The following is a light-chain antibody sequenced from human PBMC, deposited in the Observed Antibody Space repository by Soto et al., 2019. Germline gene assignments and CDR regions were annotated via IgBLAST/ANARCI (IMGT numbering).Light chain of an antibody. CDR1: NSDVGAYNY. CDR3: SSYTSSSTLLYV. CDR2: DVS. J-gene: IGLJ1*01. Sequence: QSALTQPASVSGSPGQSITISCTGTNSDVGAYNYVSWFQQHPGKAPKLMVYDVSNRPSGVSNRFSGSKSGNTASLTISGLQAEDEADYYCSSYTSSSTLLYVFGTGTKVTVL. V-gene: IGLV2-14*03.